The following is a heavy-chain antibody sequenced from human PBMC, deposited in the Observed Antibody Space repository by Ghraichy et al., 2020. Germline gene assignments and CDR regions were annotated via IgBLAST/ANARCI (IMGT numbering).Heavy chain of an antibody. CDR2: ISGSGRSA. Sequence: GSLRLSCAASGFSFSTYAMSWVRQAPGKGLEWVSVISGSGRSAYYADSVKGRFTISRDNSNSTVYLEMNSLRAEDSAIYYCVKTGSVVVTAILDWGQGTLVTVSS. V-gene: IGHV3-23*01. CDR1: GFSFSTYA. CDR3: VKTGSVVVTAILD. D-gene: IGHD2-21*02. J-gene: IGHJ4*02.